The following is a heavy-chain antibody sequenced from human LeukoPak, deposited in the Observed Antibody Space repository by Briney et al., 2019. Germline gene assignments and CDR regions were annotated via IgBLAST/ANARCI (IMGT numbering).Heavy chain of an antibody. D-gene: IGHD3-16*02. J-gene: IGHJ4*02. CDR2: INHSGST. CDR3: ARGCYTLTVHY. CDR1: GGSFSGYY. Sequence: SETLSLTCAVYGGSFSGYYWSWIRQPPGKGLEWIGEINHSGSTNYNPSLKSRVTISVDTSKNQFSLKLSSVTAADTAVYYCARGCYTLTVHYWGQGTLVTVSS. V-gene: IGHV4-34*01.